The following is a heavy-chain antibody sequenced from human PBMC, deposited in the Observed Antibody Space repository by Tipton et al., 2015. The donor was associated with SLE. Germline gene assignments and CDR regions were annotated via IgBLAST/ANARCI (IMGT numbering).Heavy chain of an antibody. CDR3: ARDRGDGYGLDAFDI. CDR2: IYYSGST. J-gene: IGHJ3*02. D-gene: IGHD5-24*01. Sequence: TLSLTCTVSGGSISSSSYYWGWVRQPPGKGLEWIGSIYYSGSTYYNPSLKSRVTISVDTSKNQFSLKLSSVTAADTAVYYCARDRGDGYGLDAFDIWGQGTMVTVSS. CDR1: GGSISSSSYY. V-gene: IGHV4-39*07.